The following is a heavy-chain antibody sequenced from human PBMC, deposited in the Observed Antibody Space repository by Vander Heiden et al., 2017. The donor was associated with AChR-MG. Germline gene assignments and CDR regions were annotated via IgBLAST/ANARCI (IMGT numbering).Heavy chain of an antibody. CDR2: INHSGST. CDR3: ARGIVVVPAAIFSYYYYGMDV. CDR1: GGSFSGYY. Sequence: QVQLQQWGAGLLKPSETLSLTCAVYGGSFSGYYWSWIRQPPGKGLEWSGEINHSGSTNYNPSLKSRVTISVDTSKNQFSLKLSSVTAADTAVYYCARGIVVVPAAIFSYYYYGMDVWGQGTTVTVSS. V-gene: IGHV4-34*01. J-gene: IGHJ6*02. D-gene: IGHD2-2*01.